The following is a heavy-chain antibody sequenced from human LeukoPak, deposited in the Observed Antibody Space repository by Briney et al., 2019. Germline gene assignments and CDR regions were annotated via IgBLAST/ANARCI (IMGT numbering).Heavy chain of an antibody. V-gene: IGHV1-2*02. D-gene: IGHD3-9*01. CDR2: INPNSGGT. Sequence: ASVKVSCKASGGTFSSYAISWVRQAPGQGLEWMGWINPNSGGTNYAQKFQGRVTMTRDTSISTAYMELSRLRSDDTAVYYCARGVLTGYYVSFFDYWGQGTLVTVSS. CDR1: GGTFSSYA. CDR3: ARGVLTGYYVSFFDY. J-gene: IGHJ4*02.